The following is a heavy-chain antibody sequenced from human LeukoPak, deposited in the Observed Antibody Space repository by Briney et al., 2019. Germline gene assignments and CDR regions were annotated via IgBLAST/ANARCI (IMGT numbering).Heavy chain of an antibody. D-gene: IGHD5-18*01. V-gene: IGHV3-30*02. J-gene: IGHJ4*02. CDR1: GLTFSSYG. Sequence: GGSLRLSCAASGLTFSSYGMHWVRQAPGKGLEWVAFIRYDGSYKYYADSVKGRFTISRDNSKNTLYLQMNSLRAEDTAVYYCAKEAAGYSYVNYFDYWGQGTLVTVSS. CDR2: IRYDGSYK. CDR3: AKEAAGYSYVNYFDY.